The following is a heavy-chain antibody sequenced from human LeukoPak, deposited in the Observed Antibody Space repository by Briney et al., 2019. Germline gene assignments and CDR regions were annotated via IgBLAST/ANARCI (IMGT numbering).Heavy chain of an antibody. CDR3: ARVHYYGSGKTKYCYYGMDV. J-gene: IGHJ6*02. D-gene: IGHD3-10*01. CDR1: GGSFSGYY. Sequence: SETLSLTCAVYGGSFSGYYWSWIRQPPGKGLEWIGEINHSGSTNYNPSLKSRVTISVDTSKNQFSLKLSSVTAADTAVYYCARVHYYGSGKTKYCYYGMDVWGQGTTVTVSS. V-gene: IGHV4-34*01. CDR2: INHSGST.